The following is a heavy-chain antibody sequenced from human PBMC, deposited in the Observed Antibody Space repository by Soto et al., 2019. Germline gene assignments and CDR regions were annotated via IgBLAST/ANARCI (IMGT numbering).Heavy chain of an antibody. D-gene: IGHD6-13*01. J-gene: IGHJ3*01. CDR3: ARVKSSTWGLDVCDF. CDR2: SRNKANRYTT. CDR1: GFTFSDHY. V-gene: IGHV3-72*01. Sequence: PGGSMRLSCATSGFTFSDHYMDWVRQAPGKGLEWVGRSRNKANRYTTEYAASVKGRFTVSRDDSKNSVHLQMNSLKTEDTAVYFCARVKSSTWGLDVCDFLGQGTMVTVSS.